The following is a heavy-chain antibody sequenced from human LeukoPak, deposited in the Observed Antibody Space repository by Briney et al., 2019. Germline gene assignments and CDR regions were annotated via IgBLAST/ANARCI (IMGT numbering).Heavy chain of an antibody. Sequence: GGSLRLSCAASGFTFSSYETNWVRQALGKGLEWVSYISSSGSTIYYADSVKGRFTISRDNAKNSLYLQMNSLRAEDTAVYYCARVTEYYDSSGYGSYGMDVWGQGTTVTVSS. D-gene: IGHD3-22*01. V-gene: IGHV3-48*03. CDR3: ARVTEYYDSSGYGSYGMDV. J-gene: IGHJ6*02. CDR2: ISSSGSTI. CDR1: GFTFSSYE.